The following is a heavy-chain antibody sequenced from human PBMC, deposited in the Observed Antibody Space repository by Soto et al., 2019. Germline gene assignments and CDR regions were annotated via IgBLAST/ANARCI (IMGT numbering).Heavy chain of an antibody. J-gene: IGHJ5*02. CDR2: IYYSGST. CDR1: GGSISSGDYY. Sequence: SETLSLTCTVSGGSISSGDYYRSRIRQPPGKGLEWIGYIYYSGSTYYNPSLKSRVTISVDTSKNQFSLKLSSVTAADTAVYYCARDGYYGSGSYLWFDPWGQGTLVTVSS. D-gene: IGHD3-10*01. CDR3: ARDGYYGSGSYLWFDP. V-gene: IGHV4-30-4*01.